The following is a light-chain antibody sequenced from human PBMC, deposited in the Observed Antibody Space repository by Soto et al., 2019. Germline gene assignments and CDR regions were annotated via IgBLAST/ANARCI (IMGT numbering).Light chain of an antibody. CDR2: GAS. V-gene: IGKV3-20*01. J-gene: IGKJ1*01. CDR3: KQFGNAPWP. Sequence: EIVLTQSPGTLSLSPEERATLSCRASQSVSSSYLAWYQQKPGQAPSLLIYGASRRATGIPDRFSGSGSGIDFTLTISRLDPEDFTVYYSKQFGNAPWPFGQGTKV. CDR1: QSVSSSY.